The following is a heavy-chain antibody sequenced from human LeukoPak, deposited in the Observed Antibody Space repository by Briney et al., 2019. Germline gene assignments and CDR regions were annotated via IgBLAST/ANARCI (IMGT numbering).Heavy chain of an antibody. J-gene: IGHJ4*02. D-gene: IGHD3-9*01. Sequence: GGSLRLSCAASGFTFSSYSMNWVRQAPGKGLEWVAVISYDGSNKYYADSVKGRFTISRDNSKNTLYLQMNSLRAVDTAVYYCARTTKEFDILTGYYFDYWGQGTLVTVSS. CDR2: ISYDGSNK. V-gene: IGHV3-30*03. CDR1: GFTFSSYS. CDR3: ARTTKEFDILTGYYFDY.